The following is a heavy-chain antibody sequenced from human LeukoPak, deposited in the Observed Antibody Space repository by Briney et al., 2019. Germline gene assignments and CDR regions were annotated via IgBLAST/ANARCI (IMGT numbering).Heavy chain of an antibody. D-gene: IGHD6-6*01. CDR3: ARGGPFPSGSSSREYYLDY. J-gene: IGHJ4*02. Sequence: PGGSLRLSCAASGFTFSSYAMSWVRQAPGKGLEWVSAISGSGGSTYYADSVKGRFTISRDNSKNTLYLQMNSLRAEDTAVYYCARGGPFPSGSSSREYYLDYWGQGTLVTVSS. CDR1: GFTFSSYA. CDR2: ISGSGGST. V-gene: IGHV3-23*01.